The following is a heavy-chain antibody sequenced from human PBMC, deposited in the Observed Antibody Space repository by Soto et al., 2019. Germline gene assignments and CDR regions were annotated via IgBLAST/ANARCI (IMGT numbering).Heavy chain of an antibody. D-gene: IGHD3-10*01. CDR1: GFTFSSYG. Sequence: GGSLRLSCAASGFTFSSYGMHWVRQAPGKGLEWVAVIWYDGSNKYYADSVKGRFTISRDNSKNTLYLQMNSLRAEDTAVYYCARAITMVRGVPFDYWGQGTLVTVSS. CDR2: IWYDGSNK. CDR3: ARAITMVRGVPFDY. V-gene: IGHV3-33*01. J-gene: IGHJ4*02.